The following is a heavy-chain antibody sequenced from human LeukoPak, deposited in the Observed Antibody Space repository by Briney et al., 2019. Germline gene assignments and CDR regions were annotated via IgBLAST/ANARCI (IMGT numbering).Heavy chain of an antibody. CDR1: GYTFTSYY. J-gene: IGHJ3*02. Sequence: ASVKVSCKASGYTFTSYYMHWVRQAPGQGLEWMGIINPSGGSTSYAQKFQGRVTMTRDTSTSTVYMELSSLRSEDTVVYYCASSSSGYAFDIWGQGTMVTVSS. CDR3: ASSSSGYAFDI. CDR2: INPSGGST. V-gene: IGHV1-46*01. D-gene: IGHD3-22*01.